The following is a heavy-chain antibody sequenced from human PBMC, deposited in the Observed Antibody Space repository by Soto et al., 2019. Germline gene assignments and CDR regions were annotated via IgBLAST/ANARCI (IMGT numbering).Heavy chain of an antibody. CDR3: ARHQSHSSSYVDP. V-gene: IGHV4-39*01. J-gene: IGHJ5*02. D-gene: IGHD6-13*01. Sequence: QLQLQESGPGLVKPSETLSLTCTVSGGSISSSSYYWGWIRQPPGKGLEWIGSIYYSGSTYYNPSLKSRVTISVETSKTQLSMKLSSVTAADTAVYYCARHQSHSSSYVDPWGQGTLVTVSS. CDR1: GGSISSSSYY. CDR2: IYYSGST.